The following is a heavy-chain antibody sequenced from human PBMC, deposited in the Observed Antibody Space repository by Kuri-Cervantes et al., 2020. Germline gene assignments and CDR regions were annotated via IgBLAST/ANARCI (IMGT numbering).Heavy chain of an antibody. D-gene: IGHD2-15*01. CDR2: ISYDGSNK. J-gene: IGHJ3*02. Sequence: GESLKISCAASGFTFSSCWMHWVRQAPGKGLEWVAVISYDGSNKYYADSVKGRFTISRDNSKNTLYLQMNSLRAEDTAVYYCAKSYLGYCSGGSCYDAFDIWGQGTMVTVSS. CDR3: AKSYLGYCSGGSCYDAFDI. CDR1: GFTFSSCW. V-gene: IGHV3-30*18.